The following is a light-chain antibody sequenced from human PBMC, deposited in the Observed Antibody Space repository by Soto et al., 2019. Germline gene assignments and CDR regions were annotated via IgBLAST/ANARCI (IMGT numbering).Light chain of an antibody. CDR3: CSSAGGFTWV. V-gene: IGLV2-11*01. CDR2: YVS. Sequence: QSALTQPRSVSGSPGQSVTISCTGTSSDVVSWYQQRPGKAPKLIIFYVSQRPSGVPDRFSASKSGNMASLTISGLQAEDEADYYCCSSAGGFTWVFGGGTKVTVL. J-gene: IGLJ3*02. CDR1: SSDVV.